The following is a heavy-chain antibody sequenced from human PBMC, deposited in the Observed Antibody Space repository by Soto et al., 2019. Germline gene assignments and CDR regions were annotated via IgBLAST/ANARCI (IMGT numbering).Heavy chain of an antibody. CDR2: TYYRSKWYN. CDR3: ARDLIAAAARPYDWFDP. V-gene: IGHV6-1*01. CDR1: GDSVSSNSAA. J-gene: IGHJ5*02. Sequence: SQTLSLTCAISGDSVSSNSAAWNWSRQSPSRGLEWLGRTYYRSKWYNDYAVSVKSRITINPDTSKNQFSLQLNSVTPEDTAVYYCARDLIAAAARPYDWFDPWGQGTLVTVSS. D-gene: IGHD6-13*01.